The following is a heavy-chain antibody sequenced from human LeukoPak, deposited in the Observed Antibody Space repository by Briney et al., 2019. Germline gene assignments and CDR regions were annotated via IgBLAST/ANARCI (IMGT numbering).Heavy chain of an antibody. CDR1: GFTFSSYS. V-gene: IGHV3-21*01. CDR2: ISGTGSDT. Sequence: GGSLRLSCAASGFTFSSYSMNWVRQAPGKGLEWVSSISGTGSDTYYTDSLKGRFTVSRDNAKNSLYLQMNSLRAEDTAVYYCARDVWRIFDHWGVGTLVTVSS. CDR3: ARDVWRIFDH. J-gene: IGHJ4*02. D-gene: IGHD3-16*01.